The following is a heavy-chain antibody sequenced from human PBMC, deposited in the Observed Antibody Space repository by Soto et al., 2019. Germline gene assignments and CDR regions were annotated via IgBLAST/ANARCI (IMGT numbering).Heavy chain of an antibody. J-gene: IGHJ5*02. D-gene: IGHD3-3*01. CDR2: INSDGSST. V-gene: IGHV3-74*01. CDR3: ARGSYDFWSGYSNWFDP. CDR1: GFTFSSYW. Sequence: HPGGSLRLSCAASGFTFSSYWMHWVRQAPGKGLVWVSRINSDGSSTSYADSVKGRFTISRDNAKNTLYLQMNSLRAEDTAVYYFARGSYDFWSGYSNWFDPWGQGTLVTVSS.